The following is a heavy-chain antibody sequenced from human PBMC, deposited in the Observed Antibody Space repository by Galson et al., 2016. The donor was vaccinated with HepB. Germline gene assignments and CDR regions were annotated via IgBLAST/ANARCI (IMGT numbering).Heavy chain of an antibody. CDR2: ISGGASYT. Sequence: SLRLSCAASGFTFSDYYMNWVRQAPGKGLEWLSYISGGASYTKYAASVMGRTTISRDNAKNSLFLDFINLGHDDTAMYYRERTTGPYWGPFDSWGRGTLVTVSS. D-gene: IGHD7-27*01. CDR3: ERTTGPYWGPFDS. CDR1: GFTFSDYY. J-gene: IGHJ4*02. V-gene: IGHV3-11*03.